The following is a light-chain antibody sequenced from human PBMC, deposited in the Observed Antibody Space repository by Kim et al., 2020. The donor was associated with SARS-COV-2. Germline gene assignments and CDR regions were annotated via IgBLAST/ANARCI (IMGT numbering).Light chain of an antibody. J-gene: IGLJ3*02. CDR3: AAWDDSLNGWV. Sequence: GKGVTIACSGSSSNIGSNTVNWYHQFPGTAPKLLIYSNDQRPSGVPDRFSGSKSGTSASLAISGLQSEDEVDYYCAAWDDSLNGWVFGGGTQLTVL. CDR2: SND. CDR1: SSNIGSNT. V-gene: IGLV1-44*01.